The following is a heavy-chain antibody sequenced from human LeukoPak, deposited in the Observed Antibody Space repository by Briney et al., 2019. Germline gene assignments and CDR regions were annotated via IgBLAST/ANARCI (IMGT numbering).Heavy chain of an antibody. Sequence: PGGSLRLSSAASGFTFSSYAMSWVRQAPGKGLEWVSAISGSGGSTYYADSVKGRFTISRDNSKNTLYLQMNSLRAEDTAVYYCAKGERGPYYFDYWGQGTLVTVSS. J-gene: IGHJ4*02. CDR1: GFTFSSYA. V-gene: IGHV3-23*01. CDR2: ISGSGGST. D-gene: IGHD1-1*01. CDR3: AKGERGPYYFDY.